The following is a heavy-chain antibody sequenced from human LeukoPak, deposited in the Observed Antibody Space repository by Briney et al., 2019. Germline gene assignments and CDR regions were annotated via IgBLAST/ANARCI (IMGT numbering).Heavy chain of an antibody. J-gene: IGHJ4*02. CDR2: IYTSGST. Sequence: PSETLSLTCTVSGGSISSGSYYWSWIRQPAGKGLEWIGRIYTSGSTNYNPSLKSRVTISVDTSENQFSLKLSSVTAADTAVYYCARQNPYRNLDYWGQGTLVTVSS. V-gene: IGHV4-61*02. CDR1: GGSISSGSYY. CDR3: ARQNPYRNLDY.